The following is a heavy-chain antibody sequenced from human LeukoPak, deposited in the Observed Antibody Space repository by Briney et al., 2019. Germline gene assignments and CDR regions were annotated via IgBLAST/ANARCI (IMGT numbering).Heavy chain of an antibody. D-gene: IGHD6-6*01. J-gene: IGHJ4*02. CDR1: GGSVSSGSYY. CDR3: ARVSYSSSFDFDY. CDR2: IYYSGST. Sequence: SETLSLTCTVSGGSVSSGSYYWSWIRQPPGKGLEWIGYIYYSGSTNYNPSLKSRVTISVDTSKNQFSLKPSSVTAADTAVYYCARVSYSSSFDFDYWGQGTLVTVSS. V-gene: IGHV4-61*01.